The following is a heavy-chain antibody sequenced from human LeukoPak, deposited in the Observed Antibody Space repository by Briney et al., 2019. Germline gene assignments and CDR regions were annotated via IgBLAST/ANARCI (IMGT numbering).Heavy chain of an antibody. Sequence: PGGSLRLSCAASGFTFSSYSMNWVRQAPGKGLEWVSSISSSSSYIYYADSVKGRFTISRDNAKNSLYLQMNSLRAGDTAVYYCARAYYYDSSGYYYFDYWGQGTLVTVSS. CDR3: ARAYYYDSSGYYYFDY. J-gene: IGHJ4*02. V-gene: IGHV3-21*01. CDR2: ISSSSSYI. CDR1: GFTFSSYS. D-gene: IGHD3-22*01.